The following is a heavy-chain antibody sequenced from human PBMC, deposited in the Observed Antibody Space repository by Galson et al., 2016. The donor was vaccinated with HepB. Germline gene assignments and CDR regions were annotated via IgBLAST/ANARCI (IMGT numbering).Heavy chain of an antibody. J-gene: IGHJ3*01. Sequence: PALVKPTQTLTLTCTFSGFSLNTPHLCVSWIRQPPGKALEWLARIDWDDDKYYSTSLRTRLAISKDTSKNQVVLTLTNMDPVDTGTYYCARILGSDPRCVAADWDVWGPGTTVTVSP. CDR2: IDWDDDK. V-gene: IGHV2-70*11. CDR3: ARILGSDPRCVAADWDV. D-gene: IGHD3-9*01. CDR1: GFSLNTPHLC.